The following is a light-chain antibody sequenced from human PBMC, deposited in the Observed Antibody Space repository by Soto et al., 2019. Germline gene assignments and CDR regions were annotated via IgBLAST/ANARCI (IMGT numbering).Light chain of an antibody. J-gene: IGKJ1*01. Sequence: DIQMTQSPSTLSATPGDRVTITCRASQSISSSLAWYQQKPGQAPKLLIYDASNLASGVPSRFSGSGSGTEFTLTISNLQSDDIAAYYCQQYENYWTFGQGTKVDI. CDR2: DAS. CDR3: QQYENYWT. CDR1: QSISSS. V-gene: IGKV1-5*01.